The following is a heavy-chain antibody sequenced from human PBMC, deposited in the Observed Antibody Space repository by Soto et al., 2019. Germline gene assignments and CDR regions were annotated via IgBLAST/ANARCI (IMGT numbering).Heavy chain of an antibody. CDR3: AASYYAILTGDFAFDI. D-gene: IGHD3-9*01. CDR2: IYDSGST. Sequence: PSETLSLTCPVNYTSFSYLYWGCIQQPPGKGLEWLGYIYDSGSTNYNPSLKSRVTMSVDTSKTQFSLDLGSVTAADTAVYFCAASYYAILTGDFAFDIWGHGTMVT. V-gene: IGHV4-59*11. CDR1: YTSFSYLY. J-gene: IGHJ3*02.